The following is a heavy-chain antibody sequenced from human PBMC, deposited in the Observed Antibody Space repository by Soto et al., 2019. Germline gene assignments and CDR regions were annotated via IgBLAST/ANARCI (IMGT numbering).Heavy chain of an antibody. CDR1: GFTFSSYG. D-gene: IGHD3-22*01. J-gene: IGHJ4*02. CDR2: ISYDGSNK. V-gene: IGHV3-30*18. Sequence: PGGSLRLSCAASGFTFSSYGMHWVRQAPGKGLEWVAVISYDGSNKYYADSVKGRFTISRDNSKNTLYLQMNSLRAEDTAVYYCAKDRENYDSSGWDYWGQGTLVTVSS. CDR3: AKDRENYDSSGWDY.